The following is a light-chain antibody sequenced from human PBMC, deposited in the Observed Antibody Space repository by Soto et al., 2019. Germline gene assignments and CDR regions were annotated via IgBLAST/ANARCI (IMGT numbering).Light chain of an antibody. CDR1: QSVSSN. V-gene: IGKV3-15*01. J-gene: IGKJ2*01. CDR3: QQYSDWPPWAT. CDR2: GSS. Sequence: EIVMTQSPATLSVSPGARATLSCRASQSVSSNLAWYQQKPGQSPRLLIYGSSTRASGIPARFSGSGSGTEFTLTISSLQSEDFAVYYCQQYSDWPPWATFGQGTKLEIK.